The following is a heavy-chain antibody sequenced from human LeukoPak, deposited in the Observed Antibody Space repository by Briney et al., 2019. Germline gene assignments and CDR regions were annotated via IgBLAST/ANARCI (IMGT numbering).Heavy chain of an antibody. CDR3: ASGGALVATLAY. Sequence: PSQTLSLTCTVSGGSISSGDYYWSWIRQHPGKGLEWIGYIYYGGNTYYSPSLESRVTISLDTSKNKFSLKLSSVTAADTAVYYCASGGALVATLAYWGQGILVTVSS. J-gene: IGHJ4*02. D-gene: IGHD5-12*01. V-gene: IGHV4-31*03. CDR2: IYYGGNT. CDR1: GGSISSGDYY.